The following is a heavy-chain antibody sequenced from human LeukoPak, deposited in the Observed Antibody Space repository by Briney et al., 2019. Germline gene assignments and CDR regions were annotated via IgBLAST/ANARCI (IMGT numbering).Heavy chain of an antibody. V-gene: IGHV3-30*02. CDR3: ATSAAGHFDY. Sequence: GGSLRLSCVVSGFTISSYGMHWVRQAPGKGLEWVAFIRYDGSYKKYADSVKGRFTISRDNSKNTLYLQMNSLRAEDTAVYYCATSAAGHFDYWGQGTLVTVSS. J-gene: IGHJ4*02. CDR1: GFTISSYG. CDR2: IRYDGSYK. D-gene: IGHD6-13*01.